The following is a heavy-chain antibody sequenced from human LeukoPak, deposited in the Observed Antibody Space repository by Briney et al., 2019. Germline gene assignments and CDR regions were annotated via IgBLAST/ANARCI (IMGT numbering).Heavy chain of an antibody. V-gene: IGHV3-9*01. CDR3: AKGSVAGTRDTCFDP. D-gene: IGHD6-19*01. Sequence: GGSLRLSCAASGFTFDDYAKHGVRQAPGRGLEWVSGISWNSGSIGYADSVKGRFTISRDNAKNSLYLQMNSLRAEDTALYYCAKGSVAGTRDTCFDPWGQGPWSPSPQ. CDR2: ISWNSGSI. J-gene: IGHJ5*02. CDR1: GFTFDDYA.